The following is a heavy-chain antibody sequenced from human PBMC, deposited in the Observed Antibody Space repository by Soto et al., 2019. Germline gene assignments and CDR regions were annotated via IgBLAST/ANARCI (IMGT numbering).Heavy chain of an antibody. Sequence: GGSLRLSCSASGFTFSSYAMHWVRQAPVNGLEYVSAISSNFGSTYYADSVKGRFTISRYNSKNTLYLQMISLRAYYTALYYCVKDRHYVSSGYYSAYFDTWCQGTLVTVSS. D-gene: IGHD3-22*01. CDR2: ISSNFGST. CDR1: GFTFSSYA. J-gene: IGHJ4*02. V-gene: IGHV3-64D*08. CDR3: VKDRHYVSSGYYSAYFDT.